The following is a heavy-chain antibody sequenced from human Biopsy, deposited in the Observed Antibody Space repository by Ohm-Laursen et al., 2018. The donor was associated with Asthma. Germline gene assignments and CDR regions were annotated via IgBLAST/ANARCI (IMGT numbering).Heavy chain of an antibody. CDR2: ISPFTGDT. Sequence: SVKVSCKASGDSFSNYAISWVRQAPGQGLEWMGWISPFTGDTHFGQKFQGRVTMTTDTSTDTAYMELRRLRSDDTAVYYCARHPYNFGGFDYWGQGSLVLVSS. V-gene: IGHV1-18*01. J-gene: IGHJ4*02. CDR3: ARHPYNFGGFDY. D-gene: IGHD5-24*01. CDR1: GDSFSNYA.